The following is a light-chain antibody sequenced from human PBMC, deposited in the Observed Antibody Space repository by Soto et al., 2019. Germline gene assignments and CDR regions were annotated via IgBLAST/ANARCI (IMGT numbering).Light chain of an antibody. CDR2: TSS. Sequence: IEMTQSPASLSASVGDRVTITCRASQTIATYLNWFQHKLGRAPKLLIYTSSSVNSGVSSRFRGSGSGTDFTLTINDVQPEDSATYYCQQSYSSLVTFGAGTKVEIK. CDR3: QQSYSSLVT. CDR1: QTIATY. V-gene: IGKV1-39*01. J-gene: IGKJ4*01.